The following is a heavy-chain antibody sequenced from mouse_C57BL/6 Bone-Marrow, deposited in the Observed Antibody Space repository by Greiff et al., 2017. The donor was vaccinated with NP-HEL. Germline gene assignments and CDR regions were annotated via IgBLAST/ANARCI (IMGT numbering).Heavy chain of an antibody. CDR2: INYDGSST. D-gene: IGHD2-5*01. J-gene: IGHJ4*01. CDR1: GFTFSDYY. V-gene: IGHV5-16*01. CDR3: ARGRAYYSNFYAMDY. Sequence: DVMLVESEGGLVQPGSSMKLSCTASGFTFSDYYMAWVRQVPEKGLEWVANINYDGSSTYYLDSLKSRFIISRDNAKNILYLQMSSLKSEDTATYYCARGRAYYSNFYAMDYWGQGTSVTVSS.